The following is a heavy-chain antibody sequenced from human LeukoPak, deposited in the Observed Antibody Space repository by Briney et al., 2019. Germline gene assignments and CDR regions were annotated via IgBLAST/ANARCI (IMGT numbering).Heavy chain of an antibody. CDR2: ISGSGGST. V-gene: IGHV3-23*01. Sequence: GGSLRLSCAASGFTFSSYAMSWVRQAPGKGLEWVSAISGSGGSTYYADSVKGRFTVSRDNSKNTLYLQMNSLRAEDTAVYYCAKQRPYSGYDYGYFDYWGQGTLVTVSS. D-gene: IGHD5-12*01. CDR1: GFTFSSYA. CDR3: AKQRPYSGYDYGYFDY. J-gene: IGHJ4*02.